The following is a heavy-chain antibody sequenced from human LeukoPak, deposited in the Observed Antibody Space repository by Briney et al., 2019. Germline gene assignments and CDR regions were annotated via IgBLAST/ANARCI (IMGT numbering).Heavy chain of an antibody. V-gene: IGHV3-66*01. D-gene: IGHD1-26*01. CDR2: IYSGGST. J-gene: IGHJ4*02. CDR1: GFTFSSNY. CDR3: ARRGREAPSGSYDY. Sequence: PGGSLRLSCEASGFTFSSNYMSWVRQAPGRGVEWVSVIYSGGSTYYADSVKGRFTISRDNSKNTLYLQMNSLRAEVSAVYYCARRGREAPSGSYDYWGQGTLVTVSS.